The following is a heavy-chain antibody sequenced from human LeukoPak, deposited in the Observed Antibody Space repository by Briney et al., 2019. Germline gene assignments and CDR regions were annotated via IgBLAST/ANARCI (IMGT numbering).Heavy chain of an antibody. CDR2: VYSSGST. CDR1: GGSISNYY. J-gene: IGHJ4*02. Sequence: SETLSLTCTVSGGSISNYYWSWIRQPPGKGLEWLGYVYSSGSTHYSPSLKSRITISADTSKNQFSLSLTSVTAADTAVYYCARSGGTWSYNYWGQGTLVTVSS. V-gene: IGHV4-59*01. CDR3: ARSGGTWSYNY. D-gene: IGHD1-26*01.